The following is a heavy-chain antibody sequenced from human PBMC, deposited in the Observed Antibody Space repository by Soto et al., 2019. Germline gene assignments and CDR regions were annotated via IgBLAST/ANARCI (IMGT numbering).Heavy chain of an antibody. D-gene: IGHD6-19*01. CDR1: GYTFSSDE. CDR2: MNPNSGNT. Sequence: QVQLVQSGAEVKKPGASVKVSCKASGYTFSSDEINGVRQATGQGLEWMGWMNPNSGNTGYAQKFQGRVTMTRNTSISTAYMELSSLRSEDTAVYYCARGPTWAGNIDYWGQGTLVTVSS. CDR3: ARGPTWAGNIDY. V-gene: IGHV1-8*01. J-gene: IGHJ4*02.